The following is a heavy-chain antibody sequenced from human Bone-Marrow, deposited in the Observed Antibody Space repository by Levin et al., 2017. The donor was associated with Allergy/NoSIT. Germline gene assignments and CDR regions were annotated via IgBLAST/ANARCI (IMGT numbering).Heavy chain of an antibody. Sequence: GGSLRLSCSVSGFALSSYAMHWVRQAPGKGLEWVAVRSYDGSNTYYADSVKGRFTISRDNSKNTLYLEMNSLRPDDTAVYYCARDPDSPSGWFAGGCDVWGQGTMVTVSS. J-gene: IGHJ3*01. D-gene: IGHD3-22*01. CDR1: GFALSSYA. CDR3: ARDPDSPSGWFAGGCDV. CDR2: RSYDGSNT. V-gene: IGHV3-30*04.